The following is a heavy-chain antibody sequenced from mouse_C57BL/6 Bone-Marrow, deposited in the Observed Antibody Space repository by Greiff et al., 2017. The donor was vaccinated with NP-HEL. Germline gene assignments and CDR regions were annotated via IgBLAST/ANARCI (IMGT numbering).Heavy chain of an antibody. Sequence: VQVKQSGAELVKPGASVKLSCKASGYTFTSYCMHWVKQRPGQGLEWIGYINPSSGYTKYNEKFKDKATLTADKSSSTAYMQLSSLTSEDSAVYYCARDFLAWFAYWGQGTLVTVSA. V-gene: IGHV1-7*01. CDR3: ARDFLAWFAY. CDR2: INPSSGYT. CDR1: GYTFTSYC. J-gene: IGHJ3*01.